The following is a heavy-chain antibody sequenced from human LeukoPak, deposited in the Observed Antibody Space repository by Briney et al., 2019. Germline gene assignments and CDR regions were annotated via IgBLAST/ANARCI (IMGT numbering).Heavy chain of an antibody. D-gene: IGHD5-18*01. CDR1: GYTFTSYY. CDR2: INPSGGST. CDR3: ARGYGIQLWLPGFDP. J-gene: IGHJ5*02. Sequence: ASVKVSCKASGYTFTSYYMYWVRQAPGQGLEWMGIINPSGGSTSYAQKFQGRVIMTRDTSTSTVYMELSSLRSEDTAVYYCARGYGIQLWLPGFDPWGQGTLVTVSS. V-gene: IGHV1-46*01.